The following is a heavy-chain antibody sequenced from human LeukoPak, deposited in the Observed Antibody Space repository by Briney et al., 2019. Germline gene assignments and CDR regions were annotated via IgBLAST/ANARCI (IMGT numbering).Heavy chain of an antibody. CDR1: GGSISGHY. D-gene: IGHD2-2*01. V-gene: IGHV4-59*11. Sequence: SETLSLTCTVSGGSISGHYWSWIRQPPGEALEWVGYIHYTGSTNYNPSLKSRVTMSIDTSKNQFSLKLRSVTAADTAVYYCASLRLYCSSTSCPKYYYYYMGVWGKGTTVTVSS. CDR3: ASLRLYCSSTSCPKYYYYYMGV. CDR2: IHYTGST. J-gene: IGHJ6*03.